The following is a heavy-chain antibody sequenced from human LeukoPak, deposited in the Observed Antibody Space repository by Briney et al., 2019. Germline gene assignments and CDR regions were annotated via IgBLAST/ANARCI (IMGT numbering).Heavy chain of an antibody. CDR3: ARGIGIGTVLMVHGNMDV. D-gene: IGHD2-8*01. V-gene: IGHV7-4-1*02. Sequence: ASVKVSCKASGYTFTSYGISWVRQAPGQGLEWMGWINTDTGNPTYAQGFTGRFVFSLDTSVSTTYLQISSLKPEDTAVYYCARGIGIGTVLMVHGNMDVWGKGTTVTVSS. CDR2: INTDTGNP. CDR1: GYTFTSYG. J-gene: IGHJ6*03.